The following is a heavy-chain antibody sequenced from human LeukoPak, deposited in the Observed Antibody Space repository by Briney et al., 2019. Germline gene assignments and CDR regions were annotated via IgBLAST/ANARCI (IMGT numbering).Heavy chain of an antibody. J-gene: IGHJ6*02. CDR3: ARVLLWFGEGGMDV. Sequence: GGSLRLSCAASGFTFSSYSMNWVRQAPGKGLEWVSSISSSSSYIYYADSVKGRFTISRDNAKNSLYLQMNSLRAEDTAVYYCARVLLWFGEGGMDVWGQGTTVTVSS. CDR1: GFTFSSYS. D-gene: IGHD3-10*01. CDR2: ISSSSSYI. V-gene: IGHV3-21*01.